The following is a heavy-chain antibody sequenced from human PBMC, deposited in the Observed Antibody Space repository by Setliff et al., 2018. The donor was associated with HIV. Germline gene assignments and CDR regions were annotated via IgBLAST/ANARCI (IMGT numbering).Heavy chain of an antibody. CDR1: GESFRGYY. CDR3: ARDFRKGRLPSYLDY. D-gene: IGHD3-3*01. CDR2: LNDSGST. V-gene: IGHV4-34*01. Sequence: SETLSLNCAVYGESFRGYYWSWIRQSPGKGLEWIGELNDSGSTNYNPSLKSRVTISVDTSKNQFSLMLESVTAADTALYYCARDFRKGRLPSYLDYWGQGGLVNVSS. J-gene: IGHJ4*02.